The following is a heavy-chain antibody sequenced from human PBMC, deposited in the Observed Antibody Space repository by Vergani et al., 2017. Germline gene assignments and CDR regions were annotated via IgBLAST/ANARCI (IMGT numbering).Heavy chain of an antibody. Sequence: VQLVESGGGLVQPGGSLRLSCSASGFTFSSYAMHWVRQAPGKGLEYVSAISSNGGSTYYADSVKGRFTISRDNSKNTLYLQMNSLRAEDTAVYYCAKDLRATYSSGWEDYWGQGTLVTVSS. D-gene: IGHD6-19*01. CDR1: GFTFSSYA. CDR3: AKDLRATYSSGWEDY. V-gene: IGHV3-64*04. CDR2: ISSNGGST. J-gene: IGHJ4*02.